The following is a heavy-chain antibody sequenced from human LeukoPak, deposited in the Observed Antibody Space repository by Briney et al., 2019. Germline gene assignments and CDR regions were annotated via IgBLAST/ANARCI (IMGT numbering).Heavy chain of an antibody. CDR2: ISYDGSNK. V-gene: IGHV3-30*18. J-gene: IGHJ4*02. CDR1: GFTFRSYG. Sequence: PGGSLRLSCAASGFTFRSYGMHWVRQAPGKGLEWVAVISYDGSNKYYADSVKGRFTISRDNSKKTLYLQMNSLRAEDTAVYYCAKARWSAALYYFDYWGQGTLVTVSS. D-gene: IGHD6-13*01. CDR3: AKARWSAALYYFDY.